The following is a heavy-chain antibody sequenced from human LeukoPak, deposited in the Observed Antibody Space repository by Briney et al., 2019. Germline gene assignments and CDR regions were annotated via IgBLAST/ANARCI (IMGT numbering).Heavy chain of an antibody. V-gene: IGHV3-30*04. CDR3: AKGLERESRLDS. D-gene: IGHD1-1*01. CDR1: GFTFSNYA. J-gene: IGHJ4*02. Sequence: GGSLRLSCAAFGFTFSNYAMHWVRQAPGKGLEWVAVVFFDGTIQYYADAVKGRFTISRDNSKNTLYLQMNSLRAEDTALYYCAKGLERESRLDSWGQGTLVTVSS. CDR2: VFFDGTIQ.